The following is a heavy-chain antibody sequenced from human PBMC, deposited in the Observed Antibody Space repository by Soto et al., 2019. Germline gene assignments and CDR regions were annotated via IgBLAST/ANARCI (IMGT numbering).Heavy chain of an antibody. CDR1: GDTFTGYY. CDR3: ARAEDKLMQYNYYHHGMDV. D-gene: IGHD2-8*01. V-gene: IGHV1-2*02. CDR2: INPDSGGT. Sequence: ASVKVSCKASGDTFTGYYMHWVRQAPGQGLEWMGWINPDSGGTKFAQKFQGRVTMTRDTSISTAYLDLSRLTSDDTAVYYCARAEDKLMQYNYYHHGMDVWGQGTPVTVYS. J-gene: IGHJ6*02.